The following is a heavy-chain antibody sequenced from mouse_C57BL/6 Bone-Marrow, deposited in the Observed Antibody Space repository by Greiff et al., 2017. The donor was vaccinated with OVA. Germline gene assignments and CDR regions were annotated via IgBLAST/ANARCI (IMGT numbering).Heavy chain of an antibody. CDR1: GYTFHGYG. CDR3: ASPYPLRSPWFAY. Sequence: QVQLQQSGAELMKPGASVKLSCKATGYTFHGYGIEWVKQRPGHGLEWIGEILPGSGSTNYNEKFKGKATFTADTSSNTAYMQLSSLPTEDSAIYYCASPYPLRSPWFAYSGQVTRVSVSS. J-gene: IGHJ3*01. V-gene: IGHV1-9*01. CDR2: ILPGSGST. D-gene: IGHD2-10*01.